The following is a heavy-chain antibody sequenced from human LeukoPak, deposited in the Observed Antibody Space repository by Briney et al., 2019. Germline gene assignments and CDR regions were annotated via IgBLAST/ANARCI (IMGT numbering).Heavy chain of an antibody. CDR2: ISGRGVTT. D-gene: IGHD6-13*01. J-gene: IGHJ4*02. CDR3: AGSSSWYFFDY. CDR1: GFTFSTYA. V-gene: IGHV3-23*01. Sequence: PGGSLRLSCAASGFTFSTYALSWVRQAPGKGLEWVSTISGRGVTTYYADSVKGRFTISRDNSKNTLYLQKNSLRAEDTALYYCAGSSSWYFFDYWGQGTLVTVSS.